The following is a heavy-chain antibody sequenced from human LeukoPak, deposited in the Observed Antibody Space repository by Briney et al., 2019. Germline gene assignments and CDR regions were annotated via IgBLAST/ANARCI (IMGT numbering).Heavy chain of an antibody. D-gene: IGHD3-10*01. CDR3: ARHGSGSYYPYTFDY. CDR2: INIDGSST. V-gene: IGHV3-74*01. CDR1: GFTFSSYW. Sequence: GGSLRLSCAASGFTFSSYWMHWVRQAPGKGLVWVSRINIDGSSTKYADSVKGRFTISRDNAKNTLNLQMNSLRAEDTAVYYCARHGSGSYYPYTFDYWGQGTLVTVSS. J-gene: IGHJ4*02.